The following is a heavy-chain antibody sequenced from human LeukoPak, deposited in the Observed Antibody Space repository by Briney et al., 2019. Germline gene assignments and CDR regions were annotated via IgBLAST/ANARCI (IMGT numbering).Heavy chain of an antibody. J-gene: IGHJ5*01. V-gene: IGHV3-23*01. D-gene: IGHD6-19*01. Sequence: GGSLRLSCEASGFNFRDYGMNWVRQAPGKGLEWVSWITASARTTYYADSVKGRFTIYSDNSKNTLSLQMSSLRAEDTAVYYCAKDLDGSGMYGGTDSWGHGTPVTVSS. CDR3: AKDLDGSGMYGGTDS. CDR2: ITASARTT. CDR1: GFNFRDYG.